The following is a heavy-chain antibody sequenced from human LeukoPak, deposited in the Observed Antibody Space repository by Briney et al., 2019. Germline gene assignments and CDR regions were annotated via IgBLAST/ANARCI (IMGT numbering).Heavy chain of an antibody. CDR1: GYTFTGYY. D-gene: IGHD3-22*01. J-gene: IGHJ4*02. CDR2: INPNSGGT. CDR3: ASDLNYYDSSGYYNEYYFDY. Sequence: ASVKVSCKASGYTFTGYYMHWVRQAPGQGLEWMGWINPNSGGTNYAQKFQGRVTMTRDTSISTAYMELSRLRSDDTAVYYCASDLNYYDSSGYYNEYYFDYWGQGTLVSVSS. V-gene: IGHV1-2*02.